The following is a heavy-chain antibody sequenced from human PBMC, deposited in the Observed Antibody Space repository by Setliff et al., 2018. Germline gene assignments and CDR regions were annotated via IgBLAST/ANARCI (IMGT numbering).Heavy chain of an antibody. J-gene: IGHJ5*02. CDR1: GYTFTNYD. V-gene: IGHV1-8*02. CDR2: MNPNSGNT. Sequence: ASVKVSCKASGYTFTNYDINWVRQATGQGLEWMGWMNPNSGNTGYAQKFQGRVTMTRNTSISTAYMELSSLRSEDTAVYYCARAELLWFGGFDPWGQGTLVTVSS. CDR3: ARAELLWFGGFDP. D-gene: IGHD3-10*01.